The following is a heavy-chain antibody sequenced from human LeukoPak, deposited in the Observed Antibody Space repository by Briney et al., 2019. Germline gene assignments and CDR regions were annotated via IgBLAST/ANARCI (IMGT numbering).Heavy chain of an antibody. D-gene: IGHD2-8*01. CDR1: GFTFSNYA. CDR3: ARNQFGGLMVYAPPGAFDI. CDR2: ISGGGVIT. V-gene: IGHV3-23*01. Sequence: GGSLRLSCSASGFTFSNYAMNWVRQAPGKGLEWVSGISGGGVITYYADSVKGRFTISRDNAKNSLYLQMNSLRAEDTAVYYCARNQFGGLMVYAPPGAFDIWGQGTMVTVSS. J-gene: IGHJ3*02.